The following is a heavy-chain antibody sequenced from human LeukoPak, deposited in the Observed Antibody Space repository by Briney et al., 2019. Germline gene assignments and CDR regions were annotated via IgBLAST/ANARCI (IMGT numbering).Heavy chain of an antibody. D-gene: IGHD1-7*01. V-gene: IGHV4-59*08. CDR2: IYYSGST. CDR3: AREITGTTWAFDI. CDR1: GGSIRSYF. J-gene: IGHJ3*02. Sequence: SETLSLTCTVSGGSIRSYFWSWIRQPPGKGLEWIGYIYYSGSTNYNPSLKSRVTISVDTSKNQFSLRLSSVTAADTAVYYCAREITGTTWAFDIWGQGTLVTVSS.